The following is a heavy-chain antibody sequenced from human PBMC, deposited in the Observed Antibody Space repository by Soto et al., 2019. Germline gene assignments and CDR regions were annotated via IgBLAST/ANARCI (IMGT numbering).Heavy chain of an antibody. CDR3: ARDVRKLRFFDY. V-gene: IGHV3-30*04. CDR2: ISADQKSI. Sequence: GGSLRLSCAASGFTFSPYAMHWVRQAPGKGPEWVAVISADQKSIYYADSVKGRFTISRDNSRNTLYLQMDGLRIEDTAVYYCARDVRKLRFFDYWGQGTPVTVSS. CDR1: GFTFSPYA. D-gene: IGHD3-3*01. J-gene: IGHJ4*02.